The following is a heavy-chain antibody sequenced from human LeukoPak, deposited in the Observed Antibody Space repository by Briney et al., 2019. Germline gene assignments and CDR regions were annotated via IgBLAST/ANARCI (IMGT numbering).Heavy chain of an antibody. J-gene: IGHJ5*02. V-gene: IGHV3-11*04. Sequence: GGSLRLSCAASGFTFSDYYMGWIRQAPGKGLEWVSYISSSGSTIYYADSVKGRFTISRDNAKNSLYLQMNSLRAEDTAVYYCARVKDFWSGYSNWFDPWGQGTLVTVSS. CDR3: ARVKDFWSGYSNWFDP. D-gene: IGHD3-3*01. CDR1: GFTFSDYY. CDR2: ISSSGSTI.